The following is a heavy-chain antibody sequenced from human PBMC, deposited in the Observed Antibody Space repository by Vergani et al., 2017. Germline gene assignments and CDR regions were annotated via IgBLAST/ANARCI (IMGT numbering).Heavy chain of an antibody. CDR1: GVSMQSGSFY. J-gene: IGHJ4*02. D-gene: IGHD3-10*01. Sequence: QVQLQESGPGLVKPSETLSLICSVSGVSMQSGSFYWTWIRQTAERRLEWMGRVYPSGTTNYNPSLNGRVTIFVDKSKNLLSLRLNSVTAADTAVYYCARHEYGSGSYYNLFDYWGQGTLVTVSS. CDR2: VYPSGTT. V-gene: IGHV4-61*02. CDR3: ARHEYGSGSYYNLFDY.